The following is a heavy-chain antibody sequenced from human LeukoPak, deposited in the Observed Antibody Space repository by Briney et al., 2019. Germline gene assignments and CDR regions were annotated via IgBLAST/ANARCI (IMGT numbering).Heavy chain of an antibody. CDR2: ISYDGSNK. Sequence: PGGSLRLSCAASGFTFSSYGMHWVRQAPGKGLEWVAVISYDGSNKYYADSVKGRFTISRDNSKNTLYLQMNSLRAEDTAVYYCAKDLNRKVGAAQGRIDYWGQGTLVTVSS. J-gene: IGHJ4*02. D-gene: IGHD2-15*01. CDR3: AKDLNRKVGAAQGRIDY. CDR1: GFTFSSYG. V-gene: IGHV3-30*18.